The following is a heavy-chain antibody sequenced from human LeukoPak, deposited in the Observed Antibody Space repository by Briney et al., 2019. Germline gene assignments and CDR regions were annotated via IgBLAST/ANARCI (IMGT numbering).Heavy chain of an antibody. J-gene: IGHJ3*02. D-gene: IGHD4-23*01. Sequence: GGSLRLSCAASGFTFSSYAMSWVRQAPGKGLEWVSSISSSSSYIYYADSVKGRFTISRDNAKNSLYLQMNSLRAEDTAVYYCARDRETTVVTGLAFDIWGQGTMVTVSS. V-gene: IGHV3-21*01. CDR3: ARDRETTVVTGLAFDI. CDR1: GFTFSSYA. CDR2: ISSSSSYI.